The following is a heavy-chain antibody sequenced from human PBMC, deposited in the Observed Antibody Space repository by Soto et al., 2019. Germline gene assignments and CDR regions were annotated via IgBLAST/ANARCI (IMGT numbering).Heavy chain of an antibody. CDR1: GGSISSYH. CDR2: VFYTGST. D-gene: IGHD1-1*01. J-gene: IGHJ3*02. V-gene: IGHV4-59*08. CDR3: AKRKWDYTGSAFDI. Sequence: SETLSLTCTVSGGSISSYHWSWIRQSPGKGLEWIGYVFYTGSTKYNPALKRRVTISRDNSNNTLFLQMSGLRADDAAVYYCAKRKWDYTGSAFDIWGQGTMVTVSS.